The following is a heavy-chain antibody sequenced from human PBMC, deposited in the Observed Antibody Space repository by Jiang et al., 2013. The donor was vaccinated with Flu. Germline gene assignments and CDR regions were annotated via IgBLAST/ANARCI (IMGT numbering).Heavy chain of an antibody. Sequence: EKYYVDSVKGRFTISRDNAKKSLYLQMNSLRAEDTAVYYCARQVSNGYVDYWGQGTLVTVSS. V-gene: IGHV3-7*03. CDR2: EK. D-gene: IGHD5-18*01. J-gene: IGHJ4*02. CDR3: ARQVSNGYVDY.